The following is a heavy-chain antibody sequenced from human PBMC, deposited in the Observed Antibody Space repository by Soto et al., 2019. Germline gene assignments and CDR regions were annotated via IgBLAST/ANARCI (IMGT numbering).Heavy chain of an antibody. D-gene: IGHD3-10*01. V-gene: IGHV4-39*01. J-gene: IGHJ6*02. Sequence: SETLSLTCTVSGGSISSSSYYWGWIRQPPGKGLEWIGSIYYSGSTYYNPSLKSRVTISVDTSKNQFSLKLSSVTAADTAVYYCATPSPSMVRGVIAYYYYYYGMDVWGQGTTVTVSS. CDR1: GGSISSSSYY. CDR2: IYYSGST. CDR3: ATPSPSMVRGVIAYYYYYYGMDV.